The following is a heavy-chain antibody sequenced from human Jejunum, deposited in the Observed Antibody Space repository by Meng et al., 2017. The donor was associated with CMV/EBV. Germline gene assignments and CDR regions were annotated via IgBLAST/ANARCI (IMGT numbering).Heavy chain of an antibody. V-gene: IGHV4-61*01. CDR3: ARYIPASINFRYYFDY. CDR2: IPYTGST. D-gene: IGHD1-1*01. CDR1: VSSGSSY. Sequence: VSSGSSYWSWIRQAPGTGLEWIGFIPYTGSTKYNPSLRSRVTISSDTSKNEFSLKLNSVTAADTAVYYCARYIPASINFRYYFDYWGQGALVTVSS. J-gene: IGHJ4*02.